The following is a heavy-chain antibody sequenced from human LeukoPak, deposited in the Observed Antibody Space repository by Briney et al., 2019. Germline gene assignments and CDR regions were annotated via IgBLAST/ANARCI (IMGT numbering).Heavy chain of an antibody. CDR2: INPNSGGT. J-gene: IGHJ4*02. V-gene: IGHV1-2*02. D-gene: IGHD3-9*01. Sequence: GASVKVSCKASGYTFTGYYMHWVRQAPGQGLEWMGWINPNSGGTNYAQKFQGRVTMTRDTSISTAYMELSRLRSGDTAVYYCARARMYYDILPDYWGQGTLVTVSS. CDR3: ARARMYYDILPDY. CDR1: GYTFTGYY.